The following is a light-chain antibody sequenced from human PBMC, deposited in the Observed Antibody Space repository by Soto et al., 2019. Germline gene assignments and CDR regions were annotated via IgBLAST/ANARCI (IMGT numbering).Light chain of an antibody. J-gene: IGKJ5*01. CDR2: DAS. CDR3: QQYNNWPIT. CDR1: QSVSSGS. Sequence: ENVLTQPPDTLSLSPGERATLSCRASQSVSSGSIAWYQQKPGQAPSLLIYDASTRPTGIPDRFSGSGSGTDFTLTISSLQSEDFAVYYCQQYNNWPITFGQGTRLEIK. V-gene: IGKV3D-15*01.